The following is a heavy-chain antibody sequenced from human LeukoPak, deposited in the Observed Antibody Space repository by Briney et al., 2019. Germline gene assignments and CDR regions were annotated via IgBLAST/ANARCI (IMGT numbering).Heavy chain of an antibody. J-gene: IGHJ6*04. CDR3: ESFVGTVSGSYTVPGGLLV. D-gene: IGHD3-16*02. Sequence: GGSLRLSCVALEFEPTYFWMTWVRRAPGKGLEWVANINPDGSESFYLDSVRGRFTISRDNAKKSLYLQMNSLRAEDTAVYYCESFVGTVSGSYTVPGGLLVWGKGTTVSVSS. CDR1: EFEPTYFW. CDR2: INPDGSES. V-gene: IGHV3-7*01.